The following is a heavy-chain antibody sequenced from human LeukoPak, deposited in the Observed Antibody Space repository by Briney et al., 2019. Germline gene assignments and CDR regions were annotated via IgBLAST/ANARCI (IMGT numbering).Heavy chain of an antibody. Sequence: GGSLRLSCAASGFTFSSYAMTWVRQAPGKGLEWISAISGSGGSTYYADSVKGQFTISRDNSKNTLYLQMNSLRADDTAVDYCAKGVSAYDVWGQGTLVTVSS. CDR2: ISGSGGST. D-gene: IGHD5-12*01. CDR3: AKGVSAYDV. J-gene: IGHJ4*02. CDR1: GFTFSSYA. V-gene: IGHV3-23*01.